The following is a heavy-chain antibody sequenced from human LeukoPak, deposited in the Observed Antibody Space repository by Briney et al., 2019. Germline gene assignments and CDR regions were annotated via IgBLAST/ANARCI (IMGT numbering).Heavy chain of an antibody. CDR3: AGFYDYVWGSYRHGAFDI. V-gene: IGHV1-8*01. D-gene: IGHD3-16*02. CDR2: MNPNSGNT. J-gene: IGHJ3*02. Sequence: GASVKVSCKASGYTFTSYDINWVRQATGQGLEWMGWMNPNSGNTGYAQKFQGRVTTTRNTSISTAYMELSSLRSEDTAVYYCAGFYDYVWGSYRHGAFDIWGQGTMVTVSS. CDR1: GYTFTSYD.